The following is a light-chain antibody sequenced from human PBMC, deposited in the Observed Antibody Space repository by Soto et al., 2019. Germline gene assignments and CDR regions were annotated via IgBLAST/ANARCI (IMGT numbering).Light chain of an antibody. CDR3: QQLNSYPLT. CDR1: QGISSY. Sequence: QLTQSPSFLSASVGDRVTITCRASQGISSYLAWYQQKPGKAPKLLIYAASTLQSGVPSRFSGSGTGTEFTLIISSLQPEDFATYYCQQLNSYPLTFGGGTNVEIK. J-gene: IGKJ4*01. CDR2: AAS. V-gene: IGKV1-9*01.